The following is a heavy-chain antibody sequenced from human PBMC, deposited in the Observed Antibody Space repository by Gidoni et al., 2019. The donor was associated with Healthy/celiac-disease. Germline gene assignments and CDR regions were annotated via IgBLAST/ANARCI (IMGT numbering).Heavy chain of an antibody. V-gene: IGHV3-30*18. J-gene: IGHJ4*02. D-gene: IGHD1-26*01. Sequence: LSCAASGFTFSSYGMHWVRQAPGKGLEWVAVISYDGSNKYYADSVKGRFTISRDNSKNTLYLQMNSLRAEDTAVYYCAKDFFPQYSGSYYDYWGQGTLVTVSS. CDR1: GFTFSSYG. CDR3: AKDFFPQYSGSYYDY. CDR2: ISYDGSNK.